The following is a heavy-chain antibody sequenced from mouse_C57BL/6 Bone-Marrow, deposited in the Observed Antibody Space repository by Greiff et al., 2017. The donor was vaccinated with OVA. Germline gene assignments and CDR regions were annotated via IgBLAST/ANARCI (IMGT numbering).Heavy chain of an antibody. D-gene: IGHD3-2*02. J-gene: IGHJ4*01. V-gene: IGHV1-52*01. Sequence: QVQLQQPGAELVRPGSSVKLSCKASGYTFTSYWMHWVKQRPIQGLEWIGNIDPSDSETHYNQKFKDKATLTVDKSSSTAYMQLSSLTSEDSAVYYCARTPGYLYYYAMDYWGQGTSVTVSS. CDR1: GYTFTSYW. CDR3: ARTPGYLYYYAMDY. CDR2: IDPSDSET.